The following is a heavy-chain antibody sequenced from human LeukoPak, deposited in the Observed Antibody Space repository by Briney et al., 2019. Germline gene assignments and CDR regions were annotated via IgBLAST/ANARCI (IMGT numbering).Heavy chain of an antibody. CDR3: TRASWDL. Sequence: GGSLRLSCAASGFTINSDYMTWVRQAPGKGLEWVSVIYSDGNTYYAASVKGRFTISRDNSKNTLYLQMNSLRVEDTAVYYCTRASWDLWGQGALVSVSS. V-gene: IGHV3-66*01. CDR2: IYSDGNT. J-gene: IGHJ5*02. CDR1: GFTINSDY.